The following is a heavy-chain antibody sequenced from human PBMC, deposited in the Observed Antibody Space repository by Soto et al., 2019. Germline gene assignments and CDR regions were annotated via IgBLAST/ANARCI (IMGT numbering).Heavy chain of an antibody. D-gene: IGHD3-10*01. V-gene: IGHV2-5*01. Sequence: QITLKESGPTLVKPTQTLTLTCTFSGFSLSTSGLGVGWFRQPPGKALAWLALIYWNNDKRYNPSLKSRLTLTKDTYRNQVVLTMTNMDPVDTATYYCAHFYGSGTYEIDNNWFDPWGQGTLVTVSS. J-gene: IGHJ5*02. CDR1: GFSLSTSGLG. CDR3: AHFYGSGTYEIDNNWFDP. CDR2: IYWNNDK.